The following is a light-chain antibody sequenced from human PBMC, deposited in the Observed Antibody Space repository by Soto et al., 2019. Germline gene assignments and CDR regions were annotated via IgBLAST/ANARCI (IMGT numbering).Light chain of an antibody. Sequence: DIQMTQSPSSLSASVGDRVTITCRPSQLSATCLIWYQQKPGKAPNLLIYAASSLQSGVPSRFSGSGSGTDFTRTIRSLQPEDSATNYCQQSYRLPYTFGKGNKVQIK. V-gene: IGKV1-39*01. J-gene: IGKJ2*01. CDR1: QLSATC. CDR2: AAS. CDR3: QQSYRLPYT.